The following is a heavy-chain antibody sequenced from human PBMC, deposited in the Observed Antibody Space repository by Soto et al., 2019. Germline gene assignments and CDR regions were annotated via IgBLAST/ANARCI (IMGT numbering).Heavy chain of an antibody. CDR1: GDSVSSNSAA. V-gene: IGHV6-1*01. CDR2: TYYRSKWYN. J-gene: IGHJ5*02. D-gene: IGHD2-2*01. CDR3: ARDRWYCSSTSCSGNWFDP. Sequence: SQTLSLTCAISGDSVSSNSAAWNWIRQSPSRGLEWLGRTYYRSKWYNDYAVSVKRRITINPDTSKNQFSLQLNSVTPEDTAVYYCARDRWYCSSTSCSGNWFDPWGQGTLVTVSS.